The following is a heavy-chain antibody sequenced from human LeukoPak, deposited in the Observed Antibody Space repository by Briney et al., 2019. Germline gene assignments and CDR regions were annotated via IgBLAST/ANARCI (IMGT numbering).Heavy chain of an antibody. CDR1: DGSISSYY. V-gene: IGHV4-59*01. Sequence: PSETLSLTCTVSDGSISSYYWSWIRQPPGKGLEWIAYIYYSGSTNYNPSLRSRATISLDTSKNHFSLKLSSVTAADTAVYYCASKSSDHGELRFDYWGQGTLVTVSS. J-gene: IGHJ4*02. CDR3: ASKSSDHGELRFDY. D-gene: IGHD4-17*01. CDR2: IYYSGST.